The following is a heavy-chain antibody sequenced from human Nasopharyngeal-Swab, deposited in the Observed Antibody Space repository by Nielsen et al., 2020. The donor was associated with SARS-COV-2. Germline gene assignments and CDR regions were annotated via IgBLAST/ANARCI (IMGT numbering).Heavy chain of an antibody. Sequence: WIRQPPGKGVEWIGSIYYSGSTYYNPSLKRRVTISINTSKNQFSLKLSSVTAADTAVYYCARLVGYCSSTSCYAGVGHYYYYYMDVWGKGTTVTVSS. V-gene: IGHV4-39*01. J-gene: IGHJ6*03. D-gene: IGHD2-2*01. CDR2: IYYSGST. CDR3: ARLVGYCSSTSCYAGVGHYYYYYMDV.